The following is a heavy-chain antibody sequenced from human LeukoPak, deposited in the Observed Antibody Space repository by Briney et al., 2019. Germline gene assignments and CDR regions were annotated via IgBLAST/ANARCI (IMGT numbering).Heavy chain of an antibody. D-gene: IGHD4-17*01. J-gene: IGHJ4*02. CDR3: AKGPPRRLRPYYFDY. CDR1: GFTFSSDA. Sequence: GGSLRLSCAASGFTFSSDAMSWVRQAPGKGLEWVSAISGSGGSTYYADSVKGRFTISRDNSKNTLYLQMNSLRAEDTAVYYCAKGPPRRLRPYYFDYWGQGTLVTVSS. CDR2: ISGSGGST. V-gene: IGHV3-23*01.